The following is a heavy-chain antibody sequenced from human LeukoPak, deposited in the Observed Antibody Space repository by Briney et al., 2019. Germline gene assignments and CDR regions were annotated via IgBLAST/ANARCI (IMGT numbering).Heavy chain of an antibody. V-gene: IGHV3-53*01. CDR3: ARASRGYNYPYFDY. Sequence: GGSLRLSCAASGFTVSNNYMTWVRQAPGKGLEWVSVIYSAGSTYYADSVKGRFTISRDNSKNTLNLQMNSLRAEDTAVYYCARASRGYNYPYFDYWGQGALVTVSS. D-gene: IGHD5-18*01. J-gene: IGHJ4*01. CDR1: GFTVSNNY. CDR2: IYSAGST.